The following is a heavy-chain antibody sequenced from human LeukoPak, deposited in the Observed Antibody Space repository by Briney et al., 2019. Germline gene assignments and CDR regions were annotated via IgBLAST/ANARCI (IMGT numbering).Heavy chain of an antibody. CDR3: ARTYYYESGNSYNFDY. CDR2: IDWDDDK. CDR1: GFSFSTSAGC. D-gene: IGHD3-10*01. Sequence: SGPALVKPTQTLTLTCTFSGFSFSTSAGCVSWIRQPPGKALEWLARIDWDDDKFYSTSLKTRLTISKDTSKNQVVLTMTNMDPVDTATYYCARTYYYESGNSYNFDYWGQGTLVTVSS. V-gene: IGHV2-70*17. J-gene: IGHJ4*02.